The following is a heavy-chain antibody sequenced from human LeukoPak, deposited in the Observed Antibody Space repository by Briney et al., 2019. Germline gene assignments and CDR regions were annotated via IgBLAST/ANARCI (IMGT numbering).Heavy chain of an antibody. V-gene: IGHV1-46*01. CDR2: INPSGGST. D-gene: IGHD4-23*01. CDR1: GYIFTTYY. J-gene: IGHJ2*01. CDR3: ARETPHWYFDL. Sequence: ASVKVSCKASGYIFTTYYMHWVRQAPGQGLDWMGTINPSGGSTSYAQKFQGRVTVTRDTSTSTVYMELSSLRSEDTAVYYCARETPHWYFDLWGRGTLVTVSS.